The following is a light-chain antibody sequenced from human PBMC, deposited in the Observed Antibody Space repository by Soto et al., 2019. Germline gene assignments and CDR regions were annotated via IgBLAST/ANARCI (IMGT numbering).Light chain of an antibody. Sequence: QSVLTQPPSASGTPGQRVTISCSGSSSNIGSNTVKWYQHLPGTAPKLLIYTNSQRPSAVPDRFSGSKSGTSASLAISGLQSEDEADYYCAAWDDSLNGLVFGTGTKLTVL. CDR2: TNS. J-gene: IGLJ1*01. V-gene: IGLV1-44*01. CDR3: AAWDDSLNGLV. CDR1: SSNIGSNT.